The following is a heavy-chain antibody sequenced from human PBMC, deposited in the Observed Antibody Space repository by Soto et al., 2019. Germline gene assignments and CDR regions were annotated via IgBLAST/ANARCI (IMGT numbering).Heavy chain of an antibody. CDR1: GFTFRTYA. CDR2: ISYDGTNK. CDR3: PSGDSNSWSDY. J-gene: IGHJ4*02. D-gene: IGHD6-13*01. Sequence: QVQLVESGGGVVQPGRSLRLSCAASGFTFRTYAMDWVRQAPGKGLEWVAVISYDGTNKYYADSVKGRFTISRDNSKNPLSLQMNSLRAEDTAVYYCPSGDSNSWSDYWGQGTLVTVSS. V-gene: IGHV3-30*01.